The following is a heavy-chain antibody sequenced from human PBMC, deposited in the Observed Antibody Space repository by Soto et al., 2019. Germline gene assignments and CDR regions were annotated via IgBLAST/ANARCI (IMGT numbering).Heavy chain of an antibody. Sequence: SETLSLTCTVSCGSISSGDYYWSWIRQPPGKGLEWIGYIFYSGSTYYNPSLKSRVTISVDTSKNQFSLKLSSVTAADTAVYYCAKSGSKFGYYYGMDVWGQGTTVTVSS. J-gene: IGHJ6*02. CDR1: CGSISSGDYY. CDR3: AKSGSKFGYYYGMDV. V-gene: IGHV4-30-4*01. CDR2: IFYSGST. D-gene: IGHD3-16*01.